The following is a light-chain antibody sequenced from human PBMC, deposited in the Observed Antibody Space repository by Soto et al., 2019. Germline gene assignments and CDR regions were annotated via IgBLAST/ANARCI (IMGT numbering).Light chain of an antibody. CDR3: QQFDSSSYT. J-gene: IGKJ2*01. CDR1: QSVSSSY. Sequence: EIVATQSPGALSLSPGDRATLSCRASQSVSSSYLAWYQQKPGQAPRLLIYSASSRATGIPDRFSGSGSGTDFTLTISRLEPEDFAVYYCQQFDSSSYTFGQGTKLEIK. CDR2: SAS. V-gene: IGKV3-20*01.